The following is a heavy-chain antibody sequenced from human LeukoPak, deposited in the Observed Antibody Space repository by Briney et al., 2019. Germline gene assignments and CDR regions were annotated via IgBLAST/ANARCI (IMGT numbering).Heavy chain of an antibody. CDR3: AKEGRSLQTY. J-gene: IGHJ4*02. CDR1: GFTFSSYA. D-gene: IGHD5-24*01. Sequence: GGSLRLSCAASGFTFSSYAMHWVRLAPGKGLEWVANIKEDGTETYYVDSVKGRFTISRDNAKNSLYLQMNSLRVEDTAVYYCAKEGRSLQTYWGQGTLVTVSS. V-gene: IGHV3-7*03. CDR2: IKEDGTET.